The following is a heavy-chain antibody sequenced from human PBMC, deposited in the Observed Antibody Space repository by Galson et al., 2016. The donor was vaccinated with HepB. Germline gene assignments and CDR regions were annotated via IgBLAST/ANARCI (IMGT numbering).Heavy chain of an antibody. V-gene: IGHV4-59*01. Sequence: SETLSLTCSVSNDSIRNYYWNWIRQPPGKGLEWIGFIFDSGSTNYNPSLRGRLRLSVDTSKNQFSLKLRSVTAADTAVYYCARGGRRWLHPLDYWGQGTLVTVSS. CDR1: NDSIRNYY. CDR2: IFDSGST. D-gene: IGHD5-24*01. J-gene: IGHJ4*02. CDR3: ARGGRRWLHPLDY.